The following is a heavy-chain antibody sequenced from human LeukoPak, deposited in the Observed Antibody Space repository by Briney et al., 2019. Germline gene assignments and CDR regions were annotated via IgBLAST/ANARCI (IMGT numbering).Heavy chain of an antibody. CDR1: GFTFSSYG. CDR3: AKCVRHGGNSLDY. J-gene: IGHJ4*02. D-gene: IGHD4-23*01. CDR2: IRYGGSNK. Sequence: GGSLRLSCAASGFTFSSYGMHWVRQAPGKGLEWVAFIRYGGSNKYYADSVKGRFTISRDNSKNTLYLQMNSLRAEDTAVYYCAKCVRHGGNSLDYWGQGTLVTVSS. V-gene: IGHV3-30*02.